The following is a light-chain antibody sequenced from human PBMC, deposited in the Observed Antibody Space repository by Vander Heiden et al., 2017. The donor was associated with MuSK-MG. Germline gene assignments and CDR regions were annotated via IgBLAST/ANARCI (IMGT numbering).Light chain of an antibody. J-gene: IGLJ3*02. Sequence: QSVLTQPPSSSGTPGHRVTISCSGSSSNIGSNTVNWYQQRPGTAPKLLIYSNKQRPSGVPDRFSGSKSGTSASLAISGLQSEDEADYDCEAWDDSLNGRVFGGGTKLTVL. CDR2: SNK. CDR3: EAWDDSLNGRV. CDR1: SSNIGSNT. V-gene: IGLV1-44*01.